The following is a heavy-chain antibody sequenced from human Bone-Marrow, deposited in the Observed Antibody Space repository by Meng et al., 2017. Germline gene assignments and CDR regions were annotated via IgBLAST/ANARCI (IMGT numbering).Heavy chain of an antibody. D-gene: IGHD4-17*01. CDR2: ISAYTGDT. CDR3: ARDDDYGDYFPVWY. Sequence: QVLLVQSGAEVKKPGAQVKVSCKASGYTFTSYGIIWVRQAPGQGLEWMGWISAYTGDTKYAQNFQGRVTMTTDTSTDTAYMELRSLRSDDTAMYFCARDDDYGDYFPVWYWGQGTLVTVSS. CDR1: GYTFTSYG. V-gene: IGHV1-18*01. J-gene: IGHJ4*02.